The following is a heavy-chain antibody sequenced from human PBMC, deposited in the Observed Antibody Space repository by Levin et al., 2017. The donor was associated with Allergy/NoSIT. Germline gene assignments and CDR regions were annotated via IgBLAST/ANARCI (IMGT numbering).Heavy chain of an antibody. V-gene: IGHV4-39*01. CDR3: ARQPANGEWDFDY. CDR2: IYYSGHT. CDR1: GGSISSSIYY. J-gene: IGHJ4*02. Sequence: SETLSLTCTVSGGSISSSIYYWGWIRQPPGKGLEWIGSIYYSGHTYYNPSLKSRVTISVDTSKNQFSLKLSSVTAADTAVYYCARQPANGEWDFDYGGQGTLVTVSS. D-gene: IGHD3-10*01.